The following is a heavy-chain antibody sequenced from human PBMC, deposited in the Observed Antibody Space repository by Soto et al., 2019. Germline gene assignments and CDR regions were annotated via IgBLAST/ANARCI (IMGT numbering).Heavy chain of an antibody. CDR3: ARDHYYDSSGYYPPSDY. CDR2: ISSSSSYI. CDR1: GFTFSSYS. J-gene: IGHJ4*02. V-gene: IGHV3-21*01. D-gene: IGHD3-22*01. Sequence: GGSLRLSCAASGFTFSSYSMNWVRQAPGKGLEWVSSISSSSSYIYYADSVKGRFTISRDNAKNSLYLQMNSLRAEDTAVYYCARDHYYDSSGYYPPSDYWGQGTLVTVSS.